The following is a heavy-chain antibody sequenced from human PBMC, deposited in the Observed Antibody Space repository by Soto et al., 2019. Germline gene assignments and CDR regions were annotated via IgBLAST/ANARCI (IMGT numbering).Heavy chain of an antibody. CDR3: ARRGSGSYYDY. CDR2: ISGSGGSM. V-gene: IGHV3-23*01. CDR1: GFTFSSYA. J-gene: IGHJ4*02. D-gene: IGHD1-26*01. Sequence: EVQLLESGGGLVQPGGSLRLSCAASGFTFSSYAMRWVRQAPGKGLEWVSAISGSGGSMYYADSVKGRFTISRDNSKNKLYLQMNSLRAEDTAVYYCARRGSGSYYDYWGQGTLVTVSS.